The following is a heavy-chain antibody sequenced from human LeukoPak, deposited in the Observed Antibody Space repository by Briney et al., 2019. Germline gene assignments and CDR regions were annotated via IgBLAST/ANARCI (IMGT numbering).Heavy chain of an antibody. CDR2: IYYSGST. Sequence: SETLSLTCTVSGGSISSSSYYWGWIRQPPGKGLEWIGSIYYSGSTYYNPSLKSRVTISVDTSKNQFSLKLSSVTAADTAVYYCATDPYYDSSGYYYKDYWGQGTLVTVSS. CDR1: GGSISSSSYY. J-gene: IGHJ4*02. V-gene: IGHV4-39*01. D-gene: IGHD3-22*01. CDR3: ATDPYYDSSGYYYKDY.